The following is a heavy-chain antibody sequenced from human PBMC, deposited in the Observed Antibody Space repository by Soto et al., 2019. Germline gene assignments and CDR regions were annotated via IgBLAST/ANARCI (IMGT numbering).Heavy chain of an antibody. CDR3: TTVGSGYSYGHDLGYGMDV. J-gene: IGHJ6*02. CDR2: IKSKTDGGTT. Sequence: WGSLRLSCASSVFTFSNAWMSWVRQAPGKGLEWVGRIKSKTDGGTTDYAAPVKGRFTISRDDSKNTLYLQMNSLKTEDTAVYYCTTVGSGYSYGHDLGYGMDVWGQGTTVTVS. V-gene: IGHV3-15*01. D-gene: IGHD5-18*01. CDR1: VFTFSNAW.